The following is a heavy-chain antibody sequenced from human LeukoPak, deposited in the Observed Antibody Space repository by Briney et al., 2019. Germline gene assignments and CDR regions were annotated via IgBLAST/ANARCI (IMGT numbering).Heavy chain of an antibody. CDR2: IYYSGST. CDR1: GGSISSGGYY. J-gene: IGHJ6*02. Sequence: PSETLSLTRTVSGGSISSGGYYWSWIRQHPGKGLEWIGYIYYSGSTYYNPSLKSRVTISVDTSKNQFSLKLSSVTAADTAVYYCARRYGDFLDPYYYYGMDVWGQGTTVTVSS. D-gene: IGHD4-17*01. V-gene: IGHV4-31*03. CDR3: ARRYGDFLDPYYYYGMDV.